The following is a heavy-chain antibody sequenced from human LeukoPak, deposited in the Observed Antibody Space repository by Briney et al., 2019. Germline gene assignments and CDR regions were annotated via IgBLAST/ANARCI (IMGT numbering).Heavy chain of an antibody. J-gene: IGHJ4*02. CDR3: ARAGDSSGYYYYFDY. CDR1: GYTFTSYY. D-gene: IGHD3-22*01. Sequence: ASVKVSCKASGYTFTSYYMHWVRQAPGQGLEWMGMINPSGGSTSYAQKFQGRVTMTRDTSTSTVYMELSSLRSEDTAVYYCARAGDSSGYYYYFDYWGQGTLVTVSS. V-gene: IGHV1-46*01. CDR2: INPSGGST.